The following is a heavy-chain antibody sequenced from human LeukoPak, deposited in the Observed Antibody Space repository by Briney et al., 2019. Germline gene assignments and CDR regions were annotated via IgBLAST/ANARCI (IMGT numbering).Heavy chain of an antibody. V-gene: IGHV1-69*06. CDR1: GGTFSSYA. Sequence: SVKVSCKASGGTFSSYAISWVRQAPGQGLEWMGGIIPIFGTANYAQKFQGRVTITADKSTSTAYMELSSLRSEDPAVYYCARGHGYSGYDWDYWGQGTLVTVSS. CDR2: IIPIFGTA. CDR3: ARGHGYSGYDWDY. D-gene: IGHD5-12*01. J-gene: IGHJ4*02.